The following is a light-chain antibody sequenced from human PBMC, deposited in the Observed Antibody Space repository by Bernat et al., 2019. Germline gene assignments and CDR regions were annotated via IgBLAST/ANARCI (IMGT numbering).Light chain of an antibody. CDR1: SSDVGGYNY. V-gene: IGLV2-14*03. J-gene: IGLJ1*01. CDR3: SSYTSTSTLGV. CDR2: DVS. Sequence: QSALTQPASVSGSPGQSITISCTGTSSDVGGYNYVSWYQQHPGKVPKLLIYDVSNLPSGVSDRFSGSKSGNTASLTISGLQAEDEADYFCSSYTSTSTLGVFGTGTKVTVL.